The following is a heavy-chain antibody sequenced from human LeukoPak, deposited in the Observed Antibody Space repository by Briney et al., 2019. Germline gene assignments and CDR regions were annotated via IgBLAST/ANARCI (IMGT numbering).Heavy chain of an antibody. D-gene: IGHD3-3*01. CDR3: ARDSQHYDFWSGHLNAFDI. J-gene: IGHJ3*02. CDR1: GGSISSGGYS. Sequence: SQTLSLTCTVSGGSISSGGYSWSWIRQHPGKGLEWIGYIYYSGGTYYNPSLKSRVTISVDTSKNQFSLKLSSVTAADTAVYYCARDSQHYDFWSGHLNAFDIWGQGTMVTVSS. V-gene: IGHV4-31*03. CDR2: IYYSGGT.